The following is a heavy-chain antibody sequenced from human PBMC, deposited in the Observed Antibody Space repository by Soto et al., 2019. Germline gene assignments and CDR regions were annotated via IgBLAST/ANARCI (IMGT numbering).Heavy chain of an antibody. CDR3: AKDIVVVPSGYYYYGMDV. Sequence: GGSLRLSCAASGFTFSSYAMSWVRQAPGKGLEWVSAISGSGGSTYYADSVKGRFTISRDNSKNTLYLQMNSLRAEDTAVYHCAKDIVVVPSGYYYYGMDVWGQGTTVTVSS. J-gene: IGHJ6*02. V-gene: IGHV3-23*01. CDR1: GFTFSSYA. CDR2: ISGSGGST. D-gene: IGHD2-2*01.